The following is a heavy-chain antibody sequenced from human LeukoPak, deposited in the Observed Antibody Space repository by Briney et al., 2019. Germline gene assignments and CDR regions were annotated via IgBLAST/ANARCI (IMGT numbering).Heavy chain of an antibody. CDR3: AKVRDYDSSGYSDY. Sequence: PGGSLRLSCAASEFTFSSYSMNWVRQAPGKGLEWVSAISGSGGSTYYVDSVKGRFTISRDNFKNTLYLQMNSLRAEDTAVYYCAKVRDYDSSGYSDYWGQGNLVTVSS. V-gene: IGHV3-23*01. CDR1: EFTFSSYS. J-gene: IGHJ4*02. CDR2: ISGSGGST. D-gene: IGHD3-22*01.